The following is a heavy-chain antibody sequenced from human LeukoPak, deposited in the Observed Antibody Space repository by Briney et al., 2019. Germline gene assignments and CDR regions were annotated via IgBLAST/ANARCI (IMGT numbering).Heavy chain of an antibody. D-gene: IGHD3-3*01. CDR2: ISYDGSNK. Sequence: GGSLRLSCAASGFTFSSYAMHWVRQAPGKGLEWVAVISYDGSNKYYADSVKGRFTISRDNSKNTLYLQMNSLRAEDTAVYYCARNEGVLRFLERFGDYWGQGTLVTVSS. CDR3: ARNEGVLRFLERFGDY. J-gene: IGHJ4*02. CDR1: GFTFSSYA. V-gene: IGHV3-30-3*01.